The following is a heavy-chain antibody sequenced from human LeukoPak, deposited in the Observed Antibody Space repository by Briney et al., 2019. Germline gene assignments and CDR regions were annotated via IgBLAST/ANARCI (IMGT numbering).Heavy chain of an antibody. CDR3: ARVFDPKLLVGATLEY. J-gene: IGHJ4*02. D-gene: IGHD1-26*01. CDR2: ISYDGSNK. V-gene: IGHV3-30-3*01. Sequence: QTGGSLRLSCAASGFTFSSYAMHWVRQAPGKGLEWVAVISYDGSNKYYADSVKGRFTISRDNSKNTLYLQMNSLRAEDTAVYYCARVFDPKLLVGATLEYWGQGTLVTVSS. CDR1: GFTFSSYA.